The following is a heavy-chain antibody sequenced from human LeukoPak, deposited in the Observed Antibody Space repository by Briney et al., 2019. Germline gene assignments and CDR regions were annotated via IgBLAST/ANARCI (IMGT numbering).Heavy chain of an antibody. CDR3: ARALYYYDSRVPPGY. CDR2: ISYDGSNK. CDR1: GFTFSSYG. J-gene: IGHJ4*02. Sequence: GRSLRLSCAASGFTFSSYGMHCVRQAPGKGLEWVAVISYDGSNKYYADSVKGRFTISRDNSKDTLYLQMNSLRAEDTAVYYCARALYYYDSRVPPGYWGQGTLVTVSS. V-gene: IGHV3-30*03. D-gene: IGHD3-22*01.